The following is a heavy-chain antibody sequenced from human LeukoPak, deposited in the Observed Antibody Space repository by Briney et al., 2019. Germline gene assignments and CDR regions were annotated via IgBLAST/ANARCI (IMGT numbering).Heavy chain of an antibody. D-gene: IGHD3-10*01. CDR1: GGSISSYY. CDR3: ARITYYYSSGSLYYYYMDV. J-gene: IGHJ6*03. Sequence: SETLSLTCTVSGGSISSYYWSWIRQPPGKGLEWIGYIYYTGSTNYNPSLKSRVTISVDTSKNQFSLKLSSVTAADTAVYYCARITYYYSSGSLYYYYMDVWGKGTTVTVSS. V-gene: IGHV4-59*01. CDR2: IYYTGST.